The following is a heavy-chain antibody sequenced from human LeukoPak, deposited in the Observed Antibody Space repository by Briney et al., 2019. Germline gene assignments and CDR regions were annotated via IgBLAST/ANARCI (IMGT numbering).Heavy chain of an antibody. CDR2: IAPSDSYT. V-gene: IGHV5-10-1*01. Sequence: GESMSISCKASVYSFTSYWISWVRQMPGKGLECMGRIAPSDSYTNYSPSFQGHVTISADKSISTAYLQWSSLQASDTAMYYCASSKYYDILTGYYHGLDYWGQGTLVTVSS. CDR3: ASSKYYDILTGYYHGLDY. CDR1: VYSFTSYW. J-gene: IGHJ4*02. D-gene: IGHD3-9*01.